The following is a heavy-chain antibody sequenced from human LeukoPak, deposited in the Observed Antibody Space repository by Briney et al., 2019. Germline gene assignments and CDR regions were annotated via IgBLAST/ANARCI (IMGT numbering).Heavy chain of an antibody. J-gene: IGHJ4*02. D-gene: IGHD5-24*01. CDR2: INHSGST. V-gene: IGHV4-34*01. CDR3: ARVGRWLQQGGFDY. Sequence: SETLSLTCAVYGGSFSGYYWSWIRQPPGKGLEWIGEINHSGSTNYNPSLKSRVTISVDTSKNRFSLKLSSVTAADTAVYYCARVGRWLQQGGFDYWGQGTLVTVSS. CDR1: GGSFSGYY.